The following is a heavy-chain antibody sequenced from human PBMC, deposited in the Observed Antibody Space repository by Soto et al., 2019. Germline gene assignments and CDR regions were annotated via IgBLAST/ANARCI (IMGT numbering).Heavy chain of an antibody. CDR2: IWYDGSNK. J-gene: IGHJ6*03. Sequence: GGSLRLSCAASGFTFSSYGMHWVRQAPGKGLEWVAVIWYDGSNKYYADSVKGRFTISRDNSKNTLYLQMNSLRAEDTAVYYCARALEDIVVVPAAAKNYYYYYYMDVWGKGTTVTVSS. D-gene: IGHD2-2*01. CDR1: GFTFSSYG. CDR3: ARALEDIVVVPAAAKNYYYYYYMDV. V-gene: IGHV3-33*01.